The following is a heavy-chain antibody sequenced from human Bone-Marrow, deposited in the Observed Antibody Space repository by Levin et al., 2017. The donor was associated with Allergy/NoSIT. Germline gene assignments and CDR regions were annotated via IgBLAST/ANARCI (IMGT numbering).Heavy chain of an antibody. CDR3: ARQISSSSTYDH. D-gene: IGHD2-2*01. V-gene: IGHV3-53*01. CDR2: FYSDGRT. Sequence: PGGSLRLSCAVSGITVRTSYVSWVRQAPGKGLEWVSAFYSDGRTFYADSVKGRFTISGDDSTNSVHLQMNSLRVEDTAVYYCARQISSSSTYDHWGQGTLVTVSS. CDR1: GITVRTSY. J-gene: IGHJ4*02.